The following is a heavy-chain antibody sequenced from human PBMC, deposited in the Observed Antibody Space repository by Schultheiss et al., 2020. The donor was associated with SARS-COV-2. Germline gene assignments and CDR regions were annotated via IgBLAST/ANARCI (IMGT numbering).Heavy chain of an antibody. CDR3: ARDTTVVPAAMLWGKDYYYYMDV. D-gene: IGHD2-2*01. J-gene: IGHJ6*03. Sequence: SLKISCAASGFTFDDYAMHWVRQAPGKGLEWVSGISWNSGSIGYADSVKGRFTISRDNAKNSLYLQMNRLRAEDTAVYYCARDTTVVPAAMLWGKDYYYYMDVWGEGTTVTVSS. CDR1: GFTFDDYA. V-gene: IGHV3-9*01. CDR2: ISWNSGSI.